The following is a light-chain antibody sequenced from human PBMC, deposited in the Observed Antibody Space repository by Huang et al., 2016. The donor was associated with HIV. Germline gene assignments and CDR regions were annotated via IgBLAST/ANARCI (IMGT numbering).Light chain of an antibody. CDR2: GAS. V-gene: IGKV1-39*01. Sequence: DIQMTQSPSSLSASVGDRVTITCRASQTIITYLNWYQQKPGKAPKLLIYGASSLHSGVPSRFSGSGSGTDFTLIISSLQPDDFATYYCQQSFNTPPYTFGQGTKLEIK. CDR1: QTIITY. CDR3: QQSFNTPPYT. J-gene: IGKJ2*01.